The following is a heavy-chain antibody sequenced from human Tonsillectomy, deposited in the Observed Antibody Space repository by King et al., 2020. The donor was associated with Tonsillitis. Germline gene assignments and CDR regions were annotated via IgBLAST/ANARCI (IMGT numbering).Heavy chain of an antibody. V-gene: IGHV4-31*03. CDR2: IYYSGST. CDR3: ARDGRSSWYTPYWYFDL. Sequence: QLQESGPGLVKPSQTLSLTCTVSGGSISSGGYYWSWIRQHPGKGLEWIGYIYYSGSTHYHSSLKSRGTISVDTSKRQFSLNLRSVTAADTAVDYWARDGRSSWYTPYWYFDLWGRGTLVTVSS. J-gene: IGHJ2*01. D-gene: IGHD6-13*01. CDR1: GGSISSGGYY.